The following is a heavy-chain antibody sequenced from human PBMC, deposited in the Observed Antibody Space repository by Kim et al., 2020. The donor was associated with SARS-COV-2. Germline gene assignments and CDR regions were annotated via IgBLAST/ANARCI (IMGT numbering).Heavy chain of an antibody. Sequence: GGSLRLSCSVSGFAFTSHAMCWVRQAPGRGLEFVSCISGSGDRVFYADSVKGRFTISRDNSKTTLQMEMSSLRADDTARYYCARRGPTGWGEFDIWGQGNMVIVSS. D-gene: IGHD1-26*01. J-gene: IGHJ3*02. CDR1: GFAFTSHA. V-gene: IGHV3-23*01. CDR2: ISGSGDRV. CDR3: ARRGPTGWGEFDI.